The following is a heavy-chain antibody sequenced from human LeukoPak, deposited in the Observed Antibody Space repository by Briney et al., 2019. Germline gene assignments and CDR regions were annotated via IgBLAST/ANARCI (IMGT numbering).Heavy chain of an antibody. CDR1: GFTFSSYW. Sequence: LPGGSLRLSCAASGFTFSSYWMSWVRQAPRKGLEWVANIKQDGSEKYYVDSVKGRFTISRDNAKNSLYLQMNSLRAEDTAVYYCARVGRFLEWLPDYYYYGMDVWGQGTTVTVSS. CDR2: IKQDGSEK. J-gene: IGHJ6*02. V-gene: IGHV3-7*03. CDR3: ARVGRFLEWLPDYYYYGMDV. D-gene: IGHD3-3*01.